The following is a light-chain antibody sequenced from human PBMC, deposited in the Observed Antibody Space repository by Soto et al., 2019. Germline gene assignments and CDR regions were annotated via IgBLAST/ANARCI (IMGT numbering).Light chain of an antibody. V-gene: IGKV1-39*01. CDR3: QQSYITPWT. J-gene: IGKJ1*01. CDR1: QRSSTY. Sequence: DIQMTQSPSSLSASVGDRVTITCRASQRSSTYLNWYQQKPGKAPKLLIYAASSLQSGVPSRFSGSGSGTDFTLTISGLQPEDFGTYYCQQSYITPWTFGQGTKVDIK. CDR2: AAS.